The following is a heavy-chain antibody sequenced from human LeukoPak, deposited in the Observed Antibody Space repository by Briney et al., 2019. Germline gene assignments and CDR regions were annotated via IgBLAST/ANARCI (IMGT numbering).Heavy chain of an antibody. Sequence: PSETLSLTCAVYGGSFSGYYWSWIRQPPGKGLEWIGEINHSGSTDYNPSLKSRVTMSVDTSKNQFSLKLSSVTAADTAVYYCARQDLYYRGYSDDWGQGTMVTVSS. CDR1: GGSFSGYY. V-gene: IGHV4-34*01. CDR2: INHSGST. CDR3: ARQDLYYRGYSDD. D-gene: IGHD6-13*01. J-gene: IGHJ3*01.